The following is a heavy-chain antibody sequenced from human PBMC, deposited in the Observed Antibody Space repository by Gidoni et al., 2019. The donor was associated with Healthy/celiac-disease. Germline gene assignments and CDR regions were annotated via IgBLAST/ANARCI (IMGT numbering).Heavy chain of an antibody. CDR1: GFTFSSYD. J-gene: IGHJ4*02. CDR3: ARGNFWSGYYRVESGFDY. CDR2: IGTAGDT. D-gene: IGHD3-3*01. Sequence: EVQLVESGGGLVQPGGSLRLSCAASGFTFSSYDMHWVRQATGKGLEWVSAIGTAGDTYYPGSVKGRFTISRENAKNSLYLQMNSLRAGDTAVYYCARGNFWSGYYRVESGFDYWGQGTLVTVSS. V-gene: IGHV3-13*01.